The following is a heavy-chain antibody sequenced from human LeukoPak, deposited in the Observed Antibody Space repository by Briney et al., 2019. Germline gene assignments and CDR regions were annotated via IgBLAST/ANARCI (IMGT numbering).Heavy chain of an antibody. D-gene: IGHD1-26*01. CDR1: GFTFSSYA. J-gene: IGHJ4*02. Sequence: PGGVLRLSCSASGFTFSSYAMHWVRQAPGKGLEYVSAICSYGDSTYYADSVKGRFTISRDNSKNTLYLQMSSLRAEDTAVYYCVKGHLVWELGDYFDYWGQGTLVTVSS. CDR3: VKGHLVWELGDYFDY. V-gene: IGHV3-64D*09. CDR2: ICSYGDST.